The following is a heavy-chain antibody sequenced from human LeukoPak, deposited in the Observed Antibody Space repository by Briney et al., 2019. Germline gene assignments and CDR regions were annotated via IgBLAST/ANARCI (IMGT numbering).Heavy chain of an antibody. Sequence: SETLSLTCTVSGYSISSGYYWGWIRQPPGKGLEWIGSIYHSGSTYYNPSLLGRVTISVDTSKNQFSLKLSSVTAADTAVYYCARGGPPFSFDYWGQGTLVTVSS. CDR3: ARGGPPFSFDY. J-gene: IGHJ4*02. V-gene: IGHV4-38-2*02. D-gene: IGHD3-16*01. CDR1: GYSISSGYY. CDR2: IYHSGST.